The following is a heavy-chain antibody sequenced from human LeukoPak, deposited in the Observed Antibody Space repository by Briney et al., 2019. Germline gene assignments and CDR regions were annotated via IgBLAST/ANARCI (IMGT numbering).Heavy chain of an antibody. V-gene: IGHV3-23*01. Sequence: GASLRLSCAASGFTFSSYAMSGVRQAPGKGLEWVSAISGSGGSTYYADSVKGRFTISRDNSKNTLYLQMNSLRAEDTAVYYCAKVYDYGDYVPSRYYYGMDVWGQGTTVTVSS. D-gene: IGHD4-17*01. CDR3: AKVYDYGDYVPSRYYYGMDV. CDR1: GFTFSSYA. J-gene: IGHJ6*02. CDR2: ISGSGGST.